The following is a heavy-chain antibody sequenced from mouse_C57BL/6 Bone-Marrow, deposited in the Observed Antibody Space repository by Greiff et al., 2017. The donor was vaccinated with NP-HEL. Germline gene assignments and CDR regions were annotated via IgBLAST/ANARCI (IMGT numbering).Heavy chain of an antibody. CDR3: ANYYGSSYPWFAY. CDR1: GYTFTSYG. Sequence: EVQLQQSGAELVRPGSSVKMSCKTSGYTFTSYGINWVKQRPGQGLEWIGYIYLGNGYTEYNEKFKGKATLTSDTSSSTAYMQLSSLTSEDSAIYFCANYYGSSYPWFAYWGQGTLVTVSA. V-gene: IGHV1-58*01. CDR2: IYLGNGYT. D-gene: IGHD1-1*01. J-gene: IGHJ3*01.